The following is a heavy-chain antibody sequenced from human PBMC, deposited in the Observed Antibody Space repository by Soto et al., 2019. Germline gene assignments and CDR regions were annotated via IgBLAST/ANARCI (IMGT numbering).Heavy chain of an antibody. CDR1: GGSFASYA. CDR3: AREYSYGSGTYFDY. CDR2: IIPVFNTT. Sequence: QVQLVQSGAEVKKPGSSVKVSCKAAGGSFASYAITWLRQAPGQGLEWMGGIIPVFNTTTYAQKSQDRVTITADEATNTAYMQLSSLRSEDTAVYYCAREYSYGSGTYFDYWGQGTLVLVSS. J-gene: IGHJ4*02. D-gene: IGHD3-10*01. V-gene: IGHV1-69*01.